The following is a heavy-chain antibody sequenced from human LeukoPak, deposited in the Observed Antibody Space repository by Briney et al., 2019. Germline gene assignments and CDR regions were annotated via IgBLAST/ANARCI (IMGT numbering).Heavy chain of an antibody. V-gene: IGHV3-30*02. CDR3: AKPAYDSSGFYFDF. CDR1: GFTFNNYG. D-gene: IGHD3-22*01. J-gene: IGHJ4*02. CDR2: IWYDGTNK. Sequence: GSLRLSCAASGFTFNNYGMHWVRQAPGKGLEWVALIWYDGTNKYYGDSVKGRFTISRDNSKNTLFLQMNSLRAADTAVYFCAKPAYDSSGFYFDFWGQGTLVTVSS.